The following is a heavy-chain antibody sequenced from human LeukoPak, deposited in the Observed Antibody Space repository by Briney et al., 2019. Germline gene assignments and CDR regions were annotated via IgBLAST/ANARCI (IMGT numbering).Heavy chain of an antibody. CDR2: ISSSGSTI. CDR3: AELGITMIGGV. Sequence: GGSLRLFCAASGFTFSTFAMNWVRQAPGKGLEWVSYISSSGSTIYYADSVKGRFTISRDNAKNSLYLQMNSLRAEDTAVYYCAELGITMIGGVWGKGTTVTISS. CDR1: GFTFSTFA. J-gene: IGHJ6*04. V-gene: IGHV3-48*03. D-gene: IGHD3-10*02.